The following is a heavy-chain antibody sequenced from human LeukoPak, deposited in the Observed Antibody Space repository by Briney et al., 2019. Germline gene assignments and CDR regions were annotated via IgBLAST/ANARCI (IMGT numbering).Heavy chain of an antibody. V-gene: IGHV4-34*01. D-gene: IGHD4-11*01. J-gene: IGHJ5*02. CDR2: INHSGST. CDR1: GGSFSGYY. Sequence: SETLSLTCAVYGGSFSGYYWSWIRQPPGKGLEWIGEINHSGSTNYNPSLKSRVTISVDTSKNQFSLKLSSVTAADTAVYYCARARDYSNYGYWFDPWGQGTLVTVSS. CDR3: ARARDYSNYGYWFDP.